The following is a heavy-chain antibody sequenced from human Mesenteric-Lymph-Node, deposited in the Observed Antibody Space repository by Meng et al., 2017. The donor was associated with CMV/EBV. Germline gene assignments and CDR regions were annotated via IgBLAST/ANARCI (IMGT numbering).Heavy chain of an antibody. CDR1: GGSISSYY. J-gene: IGHJ4*02. D-gene: IGHD6-19*01. Sequence: SETLSLTCTVSGGSISSYYWSWIRQPPGKGLEWIGSIYYTGSTNHNPSLESRVTISVDTFKNQFSLKLSSVTAADTAVYYCARAPRAGIAVRSFDYWGQGTPVTVSS. CDR2: IYYTGST. CDR3: ARAPRAGIAVRSFDY. V-gene: IGHV4-59*01.